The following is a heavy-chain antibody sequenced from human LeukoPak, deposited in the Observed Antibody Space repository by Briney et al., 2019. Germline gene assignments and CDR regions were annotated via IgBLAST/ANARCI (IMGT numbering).Heavy chain of an antibody. CDR2: VSDTGNI. J-gene: IGHJ4*02. Sequence: GGSLRLSCAASGFTVSTNYMSWVRQAPGKGLEWVSTVSDTGNIHYSDSVKGRFTISRDNAKNSLYLQMNSLRDEDTAVYYCARDGLHTAHFDYWGQGTLVTVSS. D-gene: IGHD5-18*01. CDR1: GFTVSTNY. CDR3: ARDGLHTAHFDY. V-gene: IGHV3-69-1*01.